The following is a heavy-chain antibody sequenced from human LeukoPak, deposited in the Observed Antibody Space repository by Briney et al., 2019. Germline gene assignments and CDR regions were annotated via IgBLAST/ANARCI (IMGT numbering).Heavy chain of an antibody. D-gene: IGHD6-13*01. CDR1: GGTFSSYA. CDR3: ARGLYSSTYGWFDP. CDR2: IIPIFGTA. J-gene: IGHJ5*02. Sequence: AASVKVSCKASGGTFSSYAISWVRQAPGQGLEWMGGIIPIFGTANYAQKFQGRVTITADESTSTAYMELSSLRSEDTAVYYCARGLYSSTYGWFDPWGQGTLVTVSS. V-gene: IGHV1-69*13.